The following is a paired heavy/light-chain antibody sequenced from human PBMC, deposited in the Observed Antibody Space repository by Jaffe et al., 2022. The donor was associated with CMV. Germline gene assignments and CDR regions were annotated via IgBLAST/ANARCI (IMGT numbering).Light chain of an antibody. CDR1: KLGDKY. Sequence: SYELTQPPSVSVSPGQTASITCSGDKLGDKYACWYQQKPGQSPVLVIYQDSKRPSGIPERFSGSNSGNTATLTISGTQAMDEADYYCQAWDSSTFVVFGGGTKLTVL. J-gene: IGLJ2*01. CDR3: QAWDSSTFVV. V-gene: IGLV3-1*01. CDR2: QDS.
Heavy chain of an antibody. CDR1: GGSISSSSYY. CDR2: IYYSGST. J-gene: IGHJ4*02. CDR3: ARQNIVATIGLSEGGGPFDY. Sequence: QLQLQESGPGLVKPSETLSLTCTVSGGSISSSSYYWGWIRQPPGKGLEWIGSIYYSGSTYYNPSLKSRVTISVDTSKNQFSLKLSSVTAADTAVYYCARQNIVATIGLSEGGGPFDYWGQGTLVTVSS. D-gene: IGHD5-12*01. V-gene: IGHV4-39*01.